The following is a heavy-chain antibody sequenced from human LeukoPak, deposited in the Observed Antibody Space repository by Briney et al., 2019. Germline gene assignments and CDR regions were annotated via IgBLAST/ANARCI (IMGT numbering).Heavy chain of an antibody. D-gene: IGHD3-16*01. CDR1: GFTFSSYE. J-gene: IGHJ3*02. Sequence: GGPLRLSCAVSGFTFSSYEMNWVRQAPGKGLEWVSYISSSGSTIYYADSVKGRFTISRDNAKKSLYLQMNSLRAEDTAVYYCARARLTDYVWGRRTFDIWGQGTMVTISS. CDR2: ISSSGSTI. CDR3: ARARLTDYVWGRRTFDI. V-gene: IGHV3-48*03.